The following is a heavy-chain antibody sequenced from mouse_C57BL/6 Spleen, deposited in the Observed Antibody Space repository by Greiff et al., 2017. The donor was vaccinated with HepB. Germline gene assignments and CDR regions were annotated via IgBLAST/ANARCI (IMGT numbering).Heavy chain of an antibody. CDR1: GYTFTSYW. CDR3: AREVFYDGYNAMDY. V-gene: IGHV1-55*01. J-gene: IGHJ4*01. D-gene: IGHD2-3*01. CDR2: IYPGSGST. Sequence: QVQLQQPGAELVKPGASVKMSCKASGYTFTSYWITWVKQRPGQGLEWIGDIYPGSGSTNYNEKFKSKATLTVDTSSSTAYMQLSSLTSEDSAVYYCAREVFYDGYNAMDYWGQGTSVTVSS.